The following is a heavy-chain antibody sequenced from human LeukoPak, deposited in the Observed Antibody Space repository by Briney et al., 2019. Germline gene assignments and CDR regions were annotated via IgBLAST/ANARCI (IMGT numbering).Heavy chain of an antibody. D-gene: IGHD4-17*01. J-gene: IGHJ4*02. CDR1: GFTFSNYA. CDR3: AKMGNRYGDYFDY. V-gene: IGHV3-23*01. Sequence: GGSLRLSCAASGFTFSNYAMTWVRQAPGKGLEWVSGISGSGGNTYYADSVKGRFTLSRDNSKNTLCLQMKSLRAEDTAVYYCAKMGNRYGDYFDYWGQGTLVTVSS. CDR2: ISGSGGNT.